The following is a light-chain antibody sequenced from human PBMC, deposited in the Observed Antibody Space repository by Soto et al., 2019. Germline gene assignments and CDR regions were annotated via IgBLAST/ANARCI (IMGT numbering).Light chain of an antibody. V-gene: IGKV3-15*01. Sequence: EIVMTQSPATLSVSPGERATLSCRASQSVSSNLAWYQHKPGQAPRLLIYGAYSRATGVPARFSGSGSGTEFTLTISSLQSEDFAVYYCQQYNNWPPLTFGGGTKVEIK. CDR2: GAY. CDR3: QQYNNWPPLT. CDR1: QSVSSN. J-gene: IGKJ4*01.